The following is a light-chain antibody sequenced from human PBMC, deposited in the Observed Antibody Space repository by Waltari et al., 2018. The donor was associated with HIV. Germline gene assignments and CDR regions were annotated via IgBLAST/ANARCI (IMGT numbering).Light chain of an antibody. V-gene: IGKV1-39*01. CDR3: QQSYTTVWT. J-gene: IGKJ1*01. CDR2: AAS. Sequence: DIQMTQSPSSLSASVGDRVTITCRTSQTIGNYLNWYQQKPGKAPKPLIYAASNLQSGVPSRFNGSGSGTDFTLTISSLQPEDSATYYCQQSYTTVWTFGQGTKVEI. CDR1: QTIGNY.